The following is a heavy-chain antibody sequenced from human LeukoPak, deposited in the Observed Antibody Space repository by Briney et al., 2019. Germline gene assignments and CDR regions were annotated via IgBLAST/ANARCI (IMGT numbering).Heavy chain of an antibody. Sequence: GASVKVSCKASGYTFTGYYMHWVRQAPGQGLEWMGWINPNSGDTKYAQKFQGRVTMTRGTSISTAYMELSRLTSDDTAVYYCATQRGSYLWGTDFDYWGQGTLVTVSS. V-gene: IGHV1-2*02. D-gene: IGHD3-16*01. CDR2: INPNSGDT. J-gene: IGHJ4*02. CDR3: ATQRGSYLWGTDFDY. CDR1: GYTFTGYY.